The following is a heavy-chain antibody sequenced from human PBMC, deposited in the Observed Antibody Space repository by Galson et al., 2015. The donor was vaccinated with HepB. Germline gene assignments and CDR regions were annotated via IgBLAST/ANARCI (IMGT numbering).Heavy chain of an antibody. Sequence: SLRLSCAGSGFTFSSYNMNWVRQAPGKGLEWVASIDSSSSYTYYADSLKGRFTISRDNAKNTLYLQMNSLRAEDTAVYYCARGQAIVPHYYYGMDVWGQGTTVTVSS. CDR1: GFTFSSYN. D-gene: IGHD2-2*01. CDR3: ARGQAIVPHYYYGMDV. J-gene: IGHJ6*02. CDR2: IDSSSSYT. V-gene: IGHV3-21*01.